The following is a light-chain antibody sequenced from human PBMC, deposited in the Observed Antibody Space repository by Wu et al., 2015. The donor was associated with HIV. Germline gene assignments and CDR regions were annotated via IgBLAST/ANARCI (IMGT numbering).Light chain of an antibody. V-gene: IGKV1-5*03. Sequence: DIQMTQSPSTLSASVGDRVTIICRASQSISSWLAWYQQKPGKAPKLLIYKASSLESGVPSRFSGSGSGTEFILTISSLQPDDFATYYCQQYNGFSRRTFGQGTKVEIK. CDR2: KAS. CDR3: QQYNGFSRRT. J-gene: IGKJ1*01. CDR1: QSISSW.